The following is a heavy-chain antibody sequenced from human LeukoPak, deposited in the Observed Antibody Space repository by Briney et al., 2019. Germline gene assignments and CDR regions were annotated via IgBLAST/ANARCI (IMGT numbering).Heavy chain of an antibody. J-gene: IGHJ4*02. CDR3: TTGGRERWLQLFSWGEDY. CDR2: IKSKTDGGTT. D-gene: IGHD5-24*01. V-gene: IGHV3-15*01. CDR1: GFTFSTYY. Sequence: PGGSLRLSCAASGFTFSTYYMNWVRQAPGKGLEWVGRIKSKTDGGTTDYAAPVKGRFTISRDDSKNTLYLQMNSLKTEDTAVYYCTTGGRERWLQLFSWGEDYWGQGTLVTVSS.